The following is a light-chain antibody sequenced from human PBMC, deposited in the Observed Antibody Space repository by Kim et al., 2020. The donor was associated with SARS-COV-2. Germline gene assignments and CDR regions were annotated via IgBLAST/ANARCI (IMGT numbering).Light chain of an antibody. V-gene: IGLV2-23*01. Sequence: SPGQSITISCTGNSSDVGSYNLVSWYQQHPGKAPKLMIYEGSKRPSGVSNRFSGSKSGNTASLTISGLQAEDEADYYCCSYAGSVVFGGGTKLTVL. CDR3: CSYAGSVV. CDR2: EGS. J-gene: IGLJ2*01. CDR1: SSDVGSYNL.